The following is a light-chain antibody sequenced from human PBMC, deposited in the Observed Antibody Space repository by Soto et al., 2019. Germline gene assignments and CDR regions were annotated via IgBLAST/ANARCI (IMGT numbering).Light chain of an antibody. CDR3: QQSYSTPRIT. J-gene: IGKJ5*01. V-gene: IGKV1-39*01. CDR2: AAS. CDR1: QSISSY. Sequence: DIQMTQSPSSLSASGLDIVTITWXSSQSISSYLNWYQQKPGKAPKLLIYAASSLQSGVPSRFSGSGSGTDFTLTISSLQPEDFATYYCQQSYSTPRITFGQGTRLEIK.